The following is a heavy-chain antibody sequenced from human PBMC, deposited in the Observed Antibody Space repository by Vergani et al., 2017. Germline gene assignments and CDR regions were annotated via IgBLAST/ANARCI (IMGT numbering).Heavy chain of an antibody. J-gene: IGHJ3*02. Sequence: EVQLVESGGGLVKPGGSLRLSCAASGFTFSSYSMNWVRQAPGKGLEWVSSISSSSSYIYYADSVKGRFTSSRDNAKNSLYLQMNSLRAEDTAVYYCARDLGVSTMIVVVDAFDIWGQGTMVTVSS. V-gene: IGHV3-21*01. CDR2: ISSSSSYI. CDR1: GFTFSSYS. D-gene: IGHD3-22*01. CDR3: ARDLGVSTMIVVVDAFDI.